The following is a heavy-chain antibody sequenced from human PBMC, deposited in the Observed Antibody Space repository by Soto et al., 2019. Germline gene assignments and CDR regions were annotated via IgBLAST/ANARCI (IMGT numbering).Heavy chain of an antibody. CDR1: GGSISSYY. CDR2: IYYSGST. J-gene: IGHJ6*03. D-gene: IGHD6-25*01. V-gene: IGHV4-59*01. Sequence: PSETXSXXCTVSGGSISSYYWSWIRQPPGKGLEWIGYIYYSGSTNYNPSLKSRVTISVDTSKNQFSLRLSSVTAADTAVYYCARVKSSGGHYYMDVWGKGTTVTVPS. CDR3: ARVKSSGGHYYMDV.